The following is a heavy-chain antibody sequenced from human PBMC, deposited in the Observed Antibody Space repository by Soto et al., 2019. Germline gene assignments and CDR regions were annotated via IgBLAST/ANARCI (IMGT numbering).Heavy chain of an antibody. CDR3: AKSRYSXXSGDFYDY. CDR2: IKQYESEK. J-gene: IGHJ4*02. CDR1: GLTFTDYL. D-gene: IGHD1-26*01. Sequence: GGSLRLSCVTYGLTFTDYLLSWVRQAPGKGLEWVANIKQYESEKNYLDSVKGRFTISRDNAKNSLYLQMNSMRAEDTAVYYCAKSRYSXXSGDFYDYWGQGTLVTVSS. V-gene: IGHV3-7*03.